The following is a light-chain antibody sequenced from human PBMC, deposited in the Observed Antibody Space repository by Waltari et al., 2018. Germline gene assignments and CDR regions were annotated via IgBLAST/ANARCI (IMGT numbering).Light chain of an antibody. CDR1: QSVDIKY. V-gene: IGKV3-20*01. J-gene: IGKJ1*01. Sequence: DIVLTQSPGTLSLSPGERATLPCRASQSVDIKYLAWFQQRPGQAPSLLIYSTSARATGIPDRFSGSGSGTDCTLTISRLEPEDFGVYYCQQYGTSPRAFGQGTKV. CDR3: QQYGTSPRA. CDR2: STS.